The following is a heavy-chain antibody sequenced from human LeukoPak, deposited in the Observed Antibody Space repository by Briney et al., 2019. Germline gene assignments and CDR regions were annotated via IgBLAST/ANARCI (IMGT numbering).Heavy chain of an antibody. CDR2: IIPIFGTA. CDR1: GGTFSSYA. D-gene: IGHD3-3*01. Sequence: ASVKVSCKASGGTFSSYAISWVRQAPGQGLEWMGGIIPIFGTANYAQKFQGRVTITADESTSTAYMELSSLRSEDTAVYYCAGNLNGFWSGYPLSPHYYYYGMDVWGQGTTVTVSS. CDR3: AGNLNGFWSGYPLSPHYYYYGMDV. J-gene: IGHJ6*02. V-gene: IGHV1-69*01.